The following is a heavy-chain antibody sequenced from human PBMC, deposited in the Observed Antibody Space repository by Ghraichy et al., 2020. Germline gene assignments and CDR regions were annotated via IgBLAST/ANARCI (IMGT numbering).Heavy chain of an antibody. CDR1: GFTFSSYA. CDR3: ARDPSFYGDYDWYFDL. D-gene: IGHD4-17*01. Sequence: GGSLRLSCAASGFTFSSYAMHWVRQAPGKGLEWVAVISYDGSNKYYADSVKGRFTISRDNSKNTLYLQMNSLRAEDTAVYYCARDPSFYGDYDWYFDLWGRGTLVTVSS. J-gene: IGHJ2*01. V-gene: IGHV3-30-3*01. CDR2: ISYDGSNK.